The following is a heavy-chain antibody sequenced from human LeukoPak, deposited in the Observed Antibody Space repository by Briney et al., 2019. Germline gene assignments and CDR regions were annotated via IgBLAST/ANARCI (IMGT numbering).Heavy chain of an antibody. D-gene: IGHD5-18*01. Sequence: GGSLRLSCAPSGLTFSRHGMHWVRQAPGKGLMWVSRINRDGSRTDYADSVKGRFTISRDDAKNTLYLQVNSLRAEDTAVYFCARGGSDTAMAHDYWGQGTLVTVSS. CDR2: INRDGSRT. J-gene: IGHJ4*02. CDR1: GLTFSRHG. V-gene: IGHV3-74*01. CDR3: ARGGSDTAMAHDY.